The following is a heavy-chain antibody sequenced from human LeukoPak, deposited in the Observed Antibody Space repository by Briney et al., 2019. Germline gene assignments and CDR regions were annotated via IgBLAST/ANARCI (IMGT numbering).Heavy chain of an antibody. CDR1: GGTFSSYA. CDR3: ARDVYYYGSGSYDGWFDP. CDR2: IIPIFGTA. J-gene: IGHJ5*02. Sequence: SVKVSCKASGGTFSSYAISWVRQAPGQGLEWMGGIIPIFGTANYAQKFQGRVTITADKSTSTAYMELSSLRSEDTAVYYCARDVYYYGSGSYDGWFDPWGQGTLVTVSS. D-gene: IGHD3-10*01. V-gene: IGHV1-69*06.